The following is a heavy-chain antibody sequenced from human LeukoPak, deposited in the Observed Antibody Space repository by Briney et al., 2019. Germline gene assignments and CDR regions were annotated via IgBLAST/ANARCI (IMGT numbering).Heavy chain of an antibody. J-gene: IGHJ4*02. CDR1: VGTFSSYA. D-gene: IGHD5-18*01. V-gene: IGHV1-69*05. CDR2: IIPIFGTA. Sequence: SVKVSCKASVGTFSSYAISWVRQAPGQGLEWMGGIIPIFGTANYAQKFQGRVTITTDESTSTAYMELSSLRSEDTAVYYCARAVGTAMVPHSADRQYDYWGQGTLVTVSS. CDR3: ARAVGTAMVPHSADRQYDY.